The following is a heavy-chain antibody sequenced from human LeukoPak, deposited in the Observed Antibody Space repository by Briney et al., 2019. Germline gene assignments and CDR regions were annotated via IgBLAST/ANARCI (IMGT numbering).Heavy chain of an antibody. CDR3: AKDQRNSPIDY. D-gene: IGHD2-21*01. J-gene: IGHJ4*02. V-gene: IGHV3-66*01. Sequence: PGGSLRLSCAASGFTVSSNYMSWVRQAPGKGLEWVSVIYSGGSTYYADSVKGRFTISRDNSKNTLYLQMNSLRAEDTAVYYCAKDQRNSPIDYWGQGTLVTVSS. CDR2: IYSGGST. CDR1: GFTVSSNY.